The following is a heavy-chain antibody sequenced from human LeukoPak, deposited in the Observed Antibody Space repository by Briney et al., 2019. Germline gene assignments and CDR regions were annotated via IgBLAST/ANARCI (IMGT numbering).Heavy chain of an antibody. J-gene: IGHJ5*02. D-gene: IGHD3-3*01. V-gene: IGHV4-34*01. CDR2: INHSGST. CDR1: GGSFSGYY. CDR3: ARGLGLRFLEWLDNWFDP. Sequence: PSETLSLTCAVYGGSFSGYYWSWIRQPPGKGLEWNGEINHSGSTNYNPSLKSRVTISVDTSKNQFSLKLSSVTAADTAVYYCARGLGLRFLEWLDNWFDPWGQGTLVTVSS.